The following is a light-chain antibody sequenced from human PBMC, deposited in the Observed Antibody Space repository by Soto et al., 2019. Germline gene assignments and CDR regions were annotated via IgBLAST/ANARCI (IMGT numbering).Light chain of an antibody. CDR1: QSVSSSY. CDR3: QQYGSSPWT. J-gene: IGKJ1*01. Sequence: EIVLTQSPGTLSLSPGERATLSCRASQSVSSSYLVWHQQKPGQAPRLLIYAASRRATGIPDRFSGSGSGTDFTLTISRLEPEDFALYYCQQYGSSPWTFGQGTKVDIK. V-gene: IGKV3-20*01. CDR2: AAS.